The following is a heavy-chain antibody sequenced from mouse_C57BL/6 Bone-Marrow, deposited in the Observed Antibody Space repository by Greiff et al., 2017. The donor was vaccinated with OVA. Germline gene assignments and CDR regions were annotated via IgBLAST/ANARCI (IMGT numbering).Heavy chain of an antibody. Sequence: VQRVEFGAELAKPGASVKLSCKASGYTFTSYWMHWVKQRPGQGLEWIGYINPSSGYTKYNQKFKDKATLTADKSSSTAYMQLSSLTYEDSAVYYCAKRSWGNYGFAYWGQGTLVTVSA. CDR2: INPSSGYT. CDR1: GYTFTSYW. J-gene: IGHJ3*01. V-gene: IGHV1-7*01. D-gene: IGHD2-1*01. CDR3: AKRSWGNYGFAY.